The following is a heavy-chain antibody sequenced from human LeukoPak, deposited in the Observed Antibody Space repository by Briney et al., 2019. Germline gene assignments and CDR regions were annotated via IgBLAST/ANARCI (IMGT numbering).Heavy chain of an antibody. V-gene: IGHV4-59*11. D-gene: IGHD5-18*01. Sequence: SETLSLTCAVSGASMNTHYWSWIRQPPGKGLEWIGYMLDTVTTKDNPSLKSRFTLSTDTSKNQFSLRLTSVTAADTAVYYCATIKRGNIFGYFDFWGQGIPVTVSS. CDR2: MLDTVTT. CDR3: ATIKRGNIFGYFDF. J-gene: IGHJ4*02. CDR1: GASMNTHY.